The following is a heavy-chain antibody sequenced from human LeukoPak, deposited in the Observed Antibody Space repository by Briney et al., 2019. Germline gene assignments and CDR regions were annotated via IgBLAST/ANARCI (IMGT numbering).Heavy chain of an antibody. CDR3: ARGGLVVVPAAMYYWFDP. J-gene: IGHJ5*02. Sequence: ASVKVSCKASGYTFTSYYMHWVRQVPGQGLEWMGIINPSGGSTSYAQKFQGRVTMTRDTSTSTVYMELSSLRSEDTAVYYCARGGLVVVPAAMYYWFDPWGQGTLVTVSS. D-gene: IGHD2-2*01. CDR1: GYTFTSYY. CDR2: INPSGGST. V-gene: IGHV1-46*01.